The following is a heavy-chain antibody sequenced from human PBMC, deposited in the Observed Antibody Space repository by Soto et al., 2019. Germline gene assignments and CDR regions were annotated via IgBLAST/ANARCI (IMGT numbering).Heavy chain of an antibody. Sequence: PSETLSLTCSVSGGSINTYYWSWIRQPPGKGLEWIGYISYSGSTNYNPSLRSRVTISVDTSKNQFSLRLTSVTAADTAVYYCARVNGGNYNKGVYLIDCWGQGTQVTVSS. CDR1: GGSINTYY. D-gene: IGHD3-9*01. J-gene: IGHJ1*01. CDR2: ISYSGST. V-gene: IGHV4-59*01. CDR3: ARVNGGNYNKGVYLIDC.